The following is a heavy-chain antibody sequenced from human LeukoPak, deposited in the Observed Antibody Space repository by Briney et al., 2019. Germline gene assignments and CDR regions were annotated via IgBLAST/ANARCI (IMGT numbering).Heavy chain of an antibody. J-gene: IGHJ5*02. V-gene: IGHV4-30-4*08. D-gene: IGHD3-22*01. CDR1: GGSISSGDYY. Sequence: SETLSLTCTVSGGSISSGDYYWSLIRQPPGKGLEWIGYIYYSGSTYYNPSLKSRVTISVDTSKNQFSLKLSSVTAADTAVYYCARAYYYDSSGYYTNWFDPWGQGTLVTVSS. CDR2: IYYSGST. CDR3: ARAYYYDSSGYYTNWFDP.